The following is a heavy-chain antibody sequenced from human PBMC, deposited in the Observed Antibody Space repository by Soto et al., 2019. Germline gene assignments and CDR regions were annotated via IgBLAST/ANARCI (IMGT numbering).Heavy chain of an antibody. V-gene: IGHV1-8*01. J-gene: IGHJ5*02. D-gene: IGHD4-17*01. CDR1: GYTFTSYD. CDR2: MNPNSGNT. Sequence: QVQLVQSGAEVKKPGASVKVSCKASGYTFTSYDINWVRQATGQGLEYLGWMNPNSGNTAYVQKCQGRVPXTXXXSXXTAYMELSSLRSEDTAVYFCAGGIKYGAYSRWFDPWGQGTLVTVSS. CDR3: AGGIKYGAYSRWFDP.